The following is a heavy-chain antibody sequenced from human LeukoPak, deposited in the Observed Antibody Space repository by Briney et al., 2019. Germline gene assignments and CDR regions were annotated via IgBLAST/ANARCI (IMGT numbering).Heavy chain of an antibody. CDR3: ARTSTYYYDSSGYSQWGLDY. V-gene: IGHV1-8*01. Sequence: ASVKVSCKASGYTFTSYDINWVRQATGQGLEWMGWMNPNSGNTGYAQKFQGRVTMTRNTSISTAYMVLSSLRSEDTAVYYCARTSTYYYDSSGYSQWGLDYWGQGTLVTVSS. CDR1: GYTFTSYD. D-gene: IGHD3-22*01. J-gene: IGHJ4*02. CDR2: MNPNSGNT.